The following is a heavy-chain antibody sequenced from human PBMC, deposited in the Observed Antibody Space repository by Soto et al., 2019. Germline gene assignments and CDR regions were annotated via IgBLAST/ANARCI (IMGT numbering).Heavy chain of an antibody. CDR2: ISGSGGST. V-gene: IGHV3-23*01. CDR1: GFTFSSYA. J-gene: IGHJ4*02. CDR3: EKVDSWSYFGYYFAY. D-gene: IGHD1-26*01. Sequence: EVQLLESGGGLVQPGGSLRLSCAASGFTFSSYAMSWVRQAPGKGLEWVSAISGSGGSTYYADSVKGRFTISRDNSKNTLYLQMNSLRAEDTSVYYCEKVDSWSYFGYYFAYWCQGTLVTVSS.